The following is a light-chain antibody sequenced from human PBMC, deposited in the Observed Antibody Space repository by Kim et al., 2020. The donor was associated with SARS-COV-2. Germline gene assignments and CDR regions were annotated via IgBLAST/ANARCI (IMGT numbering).Light chain of an antibody. CDR2: KAS. J-gene: IGKJ5*01. Sequence: DIQMTQSPSTLSASVGDRVTITCRASQSIYSYLAWYQQKPGNVPKILIYKASTLESGVPSRFSGSESGTEFTLTISSLQPDDFATYYCQQCYTYPITFGQGTRRGIK. V-gene: IGKV1-5*03. CDR3: QQCYTYPIT. CDR1: QSIYSY.